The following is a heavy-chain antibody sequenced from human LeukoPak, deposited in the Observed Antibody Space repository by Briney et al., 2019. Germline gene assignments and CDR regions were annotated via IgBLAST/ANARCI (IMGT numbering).Heavy chain of an antibody. CDR2: INPNSGGT. D-gene: IGHD3-9*01. J-gene: IGHJ3*02. V-gene: IGHV1-2*02. Sequence: ASVKVSRKASGYTFTGYYMHWVRQAPGQGLEWMGWINPNSGGTNYAQKFQGRVTMTRDTSISTAYMELSRLRSDDTAVYYCARAGYFDWLRPLDAFDIWGQGTMVTVSS. CDR3: ARAGYFDWLRPLDAFDI. CDR1: GYTFTGYY.